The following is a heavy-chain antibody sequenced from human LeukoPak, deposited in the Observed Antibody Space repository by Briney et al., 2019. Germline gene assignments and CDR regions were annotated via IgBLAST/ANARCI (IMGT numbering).Heavy chain of an antibody. D-gene: IGHD1-14*01. CDR1: GFTFSDYY. Sequence: PGGSLRLSCAASGFTFSDYYMSWIRQAPGKGLEWVSYISSSGSTIYYADSVKGRFTISRDNAKNSLYLQMNSLRAEDTAVYYCARTYRKGLNYFDYWGQGTLVTVSS. J-gene: IGHJ4*02. CDR3: ARTYRKGLNYFDY. V-gene: IGHV3-11*04. CDR2: ISSSGSTI.